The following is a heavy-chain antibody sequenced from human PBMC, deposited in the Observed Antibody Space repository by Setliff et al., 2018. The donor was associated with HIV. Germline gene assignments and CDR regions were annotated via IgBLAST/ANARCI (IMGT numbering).Heavy chain of an antibody. D-gene: IGHD7-27*01. Sequence: GGSLRLSCVTSGFTFTSHSMNWVRLRPGKGLEWISYISSSGNTMYYADSVKGRFTISRDNAKNSLYLQMNSLRVEDTALYYCARDLNWGFDYWGQGTLVTVSS. CDR1: GFTFTSHS. V-gene: IGHV3-48*01. J-gene: IGHJ4*02. CDR3: ARDLNWGFDY. CDR2: ISSSGNTM.